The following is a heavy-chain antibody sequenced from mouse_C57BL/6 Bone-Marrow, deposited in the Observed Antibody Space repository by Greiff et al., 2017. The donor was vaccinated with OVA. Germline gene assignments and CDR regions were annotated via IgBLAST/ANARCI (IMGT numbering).Heavy chain of an antibody. V-gene: IGHV5-15*01. CDR3: ARSYYSNYGGDY. J-gene: IGHJ4*01. D-gene: IGHD2-5*01. Sequence: EVNLVESGGGLVQPGGSLKLSCAASGFTFSDYGMAWVRQAPRKGPEWVAFISNLAYSIYYADTVTGRFTISRENAKNTLYLEMSSLRSEDTAMYYCARSYYSNYGGDYWGQGTSVTVSS. CDR1: GFTFSDYG. CDR2: ISNLAYSI.